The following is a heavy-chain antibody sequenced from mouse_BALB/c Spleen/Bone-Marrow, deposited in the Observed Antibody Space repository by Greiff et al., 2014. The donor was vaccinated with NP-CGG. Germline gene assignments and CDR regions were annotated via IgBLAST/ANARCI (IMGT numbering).Heavy chain of an antibody. V-gene: IGHV5-6*02. CDR1: GFTFSTYG. CDR3: TRQITTDFDY. CDR2: ISSGGSHS. Sequence: EVKLVESGGDLVEPGGSLKLSCAASGFTFSTYGMSWVRQTPDKRLEWVATISSGGSHSYYSDSVKGRFTISRDNAKNTLYLQMSSLKSVDTAMFYCTRQITTDFDYWGHGTTLTVPS. J-gene: IGHJ2*01. D-gene: IGHD1-1*01.